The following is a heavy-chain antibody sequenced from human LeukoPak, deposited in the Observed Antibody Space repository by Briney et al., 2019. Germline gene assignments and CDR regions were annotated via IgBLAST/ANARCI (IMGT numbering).Heavy chain of an antibody. CDR1: GFTFSSYG. V-gene: IGHV3-30*02. J-gene: IGHJ4*02. D-gene: IGHD6-19*01. Sequence: GGSLRLSCAASGFTFSSYGMHWVRQAPGKGLEWVAFIRYDGSNKYYADSVKGRFTISRDNSKNTLYLQMNSLRAEDTAVYYCAKDGGRSSGWPFGYWGQGTLVTVSS. CDR2: IRYDGSNK. CDR3: AKDGGRSSGWPFGY.